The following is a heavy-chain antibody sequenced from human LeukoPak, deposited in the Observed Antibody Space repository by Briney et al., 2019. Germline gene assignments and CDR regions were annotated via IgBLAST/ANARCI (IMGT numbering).Heavy chain of an antibody. CDR3: ARERAFDYDSTGYYSTGGFDY. Sequence: GGSLRLSCVASGFTVSSNYMTWVRQAPGKGLEWVSVIYGGDTTHYADSVKARFTISRDNSKNTLFLQMNSLRAEDTAVYYCARERAFDYDSTGYYSTGGFDYWGQGTLVTVSS. V-gene: IGHV3-66*01. D-gene: IGHD3-22*01. CDR1: GFTVSSNY. J-gene: IGHJ4*02. CDR2: IYGGDTT.